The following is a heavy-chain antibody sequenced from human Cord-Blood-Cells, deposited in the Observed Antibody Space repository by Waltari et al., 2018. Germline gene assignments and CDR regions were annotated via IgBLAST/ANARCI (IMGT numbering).Heavy chain of an antibody. CDR1: GFTFSSYG. J-gene: IGHJ4*02. V-gene: IGHV3-30*18. CDR2: ISYDGSNK. CDR3: AKDTIGYSSSFDY. D-gene: IGHD6-13*01. Sequence: QVQLVESGGGVVQPGRSLRLSCAASGFTFSSYGMHWARQAPGKGLEWVAVISYDGSNKYYADSVKGRFTISRDNSKNTLYLQMNSLRAEDTAVYYCAKDTIGYSSSFDYWGQGTLVTVSS.